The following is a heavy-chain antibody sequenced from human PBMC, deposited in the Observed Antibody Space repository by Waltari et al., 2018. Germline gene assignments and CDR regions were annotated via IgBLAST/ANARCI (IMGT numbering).Heavy chain of an antibody. V-gene: IGHV4-59*01. D-gene: IGHD1-1*01. J-gene: IGHJ3*02. CDR1: GGSISSYY. Sequence: QVQLQESGPGLVKPSETLSLTCPVSGGSISSYYWSWIRQPPGKGLEWIGYIYYSGSTNYNPSLKSRVTISVDTSKNQFSLKLSSVTAADTAVYYCAREWVTDWNDKNDAFDIWGQGTMVTVSS. CDR2: IYYSGST. CDR3: AREWVTDWNDKNDAFDI.